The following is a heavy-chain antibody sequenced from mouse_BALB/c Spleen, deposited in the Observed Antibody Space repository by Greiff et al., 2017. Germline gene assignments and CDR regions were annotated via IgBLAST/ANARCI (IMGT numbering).Heavy chain of an antibody. J-gene: IGHJ4*01. D-gene: IGHD2-1*01. CDR1: GFSLTSYG. CDR2: IWSDGST. V-gene: IGHV2-6-2*01. Sequence: VKVVESGPDLVAPSQSLSITCTVSGFSLTSYGVHWVRQPPGKGLEWLVVIWSDGSTTYNSALKSRLSISKDNSKSQVFLKMNSLQTDDTAMYYCARGGNPQCYAMDYWGQGTSVTVSS. CDR3: ARGGNPQCYAMDY.